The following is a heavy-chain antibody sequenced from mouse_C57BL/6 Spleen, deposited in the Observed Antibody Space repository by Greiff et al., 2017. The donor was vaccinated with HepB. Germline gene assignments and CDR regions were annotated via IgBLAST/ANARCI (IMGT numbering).Heavy chain of an antibody. CDR3: ARAGGY. Sequence: VKLMESGAELVMPGASVKLSCKASGYTFTSYWMHWVKQRPGQGLEWIGEIDPSDSYTNYNQKFKGKSTLTVDKSSSTAYMQLSSLTSEDSAVYYCARAGGYWGQGTTLTVSS. CDR2: IDPSDSYT. CDR1: GYTFTSYW. J-gene: IGHJ2*01. V-gene: IGHV1-69*01.